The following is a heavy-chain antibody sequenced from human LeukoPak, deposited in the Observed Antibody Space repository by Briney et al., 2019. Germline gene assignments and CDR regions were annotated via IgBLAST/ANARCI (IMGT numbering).Heavy chain of an antibody. Sequence: AASVKVSCTASGSNFTGFYINWVRQTPGQGLEWMGRINFNRGVTNYGSKFRGRVTMTSDTSINTAYMELSSLQSDDTAVYYCAGARPSAVVVITNWFDPWGQGTLVTVSS. CDR3: AGARPSAVVVITNWFDP. CDR2: INFNRGVT. D-gene: IGHD2-21*01. CDR1: GSNFTGFY. J-gene: IGHJ5*02. V-gene: IGHV1-2*06.